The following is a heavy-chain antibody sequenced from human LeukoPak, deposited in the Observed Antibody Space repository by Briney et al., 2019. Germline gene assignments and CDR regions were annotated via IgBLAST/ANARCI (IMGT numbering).Heavy chain of an antibody. D-gene: IGHD3-10*01. J-gene: IGHJ3*02. V-gene: IGHV4-59*01. CDR3: ARRMAYYYGSEAFDI. CDR2: IYYTGST. CDR1: GGSINGYY. Sequence: PSETLSLTCTVSGGSINGYYWSWIRQSPGKGLESLGYIYYTGSTNYNPSLKSRVTMSVDTSRNQFSLRLSSVTAADTAVYYCARRMAYYYGSEAFDIWGQGTMVTVSS.